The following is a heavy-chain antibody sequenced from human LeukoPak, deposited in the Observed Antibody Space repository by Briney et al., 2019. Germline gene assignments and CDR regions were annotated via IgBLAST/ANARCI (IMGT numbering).Heavy chain of an antibody. Sequence: GGSLRLSCAASGFTFSSYTMNWVRQAPGKRLEWVSYISSSSSSYIYYADSVKGRFTISRDNAENSLYLQMNSLRAEDTAVYYCARGSEGYCSGGGCYYGMDVWGQGTTVTVSS. V-gene: IGHV3-21*01. J-gene: IGHJ6*01. CDR3: ARGSEGYCSGGGCYYGMDV. CDR1: GFTFSSYT. D-gene: IGHD2-15*01. CDR2: ISSSSSSYI.